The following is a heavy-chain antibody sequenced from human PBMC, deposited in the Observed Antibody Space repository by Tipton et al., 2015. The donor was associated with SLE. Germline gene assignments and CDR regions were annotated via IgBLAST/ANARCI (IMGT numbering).Heavy chain of an antibody. V-gene: IGHV4-31*03. J-gene: IGHJ4*02. D-gene: IGHD2-8*02. Sequence: TLSLTCTVSGESITGGGYYWTWIRQHPGKGLEWIGYIQYSGSTNYNSSLKSRLTISVDTSKNQFSLKLSSVTAADTAVYYCARDVGGYNTGWFPYYFDYWGQGTLVTVSS. CDR3: ARDVGGYNTGWFPYYFDY. CDR1: GESITGGGYY. CDR2: IQYSGST.